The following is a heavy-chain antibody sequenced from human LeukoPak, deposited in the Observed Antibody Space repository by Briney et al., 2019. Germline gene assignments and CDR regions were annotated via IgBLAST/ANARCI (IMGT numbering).Heavy chain of an antibody. D-gene: IGHD3-22*01. CDR1: GGSISSYY. Sequence: SETPSFTCTVSGGSISSYYWSWIRQPPGKGLEWIGYIYYSGSTNYNPSLKSRVTISVDTSKNQFSLKLSSVTAADTAVYYCAKGHYYDSIDKYSYADYWGQGTLVTVSS. CDR2: IYYSGST. J-gene: IGHJ4*02. CDR3: AKGHYYDSIDKYSYADY. V-gene: IGHV4-59*08.